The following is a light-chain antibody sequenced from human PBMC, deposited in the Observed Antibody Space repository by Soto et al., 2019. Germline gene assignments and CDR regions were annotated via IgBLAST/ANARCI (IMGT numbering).Light chain of an antibody. Sequence: DIQMTQSPSSLSASEGDRVTITCRASQSISNYLNWYQQKPGKAPKLLIYATSSLQSGVPSRFSGSGSGRDFTLTISRLQPEDFATYYCQQSNRTPQTFGQGTKVESK. V-gene: IGKV1-39*01. CDR3: QQSNRTPQT. J-gene: IGKJ1*01. CDR1: QSISNY. CDR2: ATS.